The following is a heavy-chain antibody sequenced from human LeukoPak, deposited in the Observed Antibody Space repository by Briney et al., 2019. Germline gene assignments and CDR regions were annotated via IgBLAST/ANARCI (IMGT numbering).Heavy chain of an antibody. CDR1: GYTFTSYG. Sequence: VSVKVSCKASGYTFTSYGISWVRQAPGQGLEWMGWISAYNGNTNYAQKLQGRVTMTTDTSTSTAYMELRSLRSDDTAVYYCARGGGEVVVVPAAPTVYMDVWGKGTTVTVSS. CDR2: ISAYNGNT. V-gene: IGHV1-18*01. CDR3: ARGGGEVVVVPAAPTVYMDV. D-gene: IGHD2-2*01. J-gene: IGHJ6*03.